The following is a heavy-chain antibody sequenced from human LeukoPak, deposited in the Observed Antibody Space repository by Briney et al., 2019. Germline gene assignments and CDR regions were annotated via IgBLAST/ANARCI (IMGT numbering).Heavy chain of an antibody. V-gene: IGHV4-34*01. CDR1: GGSFSGYY. CDR3: ARVYCSSTSCYVYFDY. D-gene: IGHD2-2*01. J-gene: IGHJ4*02. Sequence: TSETLSLTCAVYGGSFSGYYWSWIRQPPGKGLEWIGEINHSGGTNYNPSLKSRATISVDTSKNQFSLKLSSVTAADTAVYYCARVYCSSTSCYVYFDYWGQGTLVTVSS. CDR2: INHSGGT.